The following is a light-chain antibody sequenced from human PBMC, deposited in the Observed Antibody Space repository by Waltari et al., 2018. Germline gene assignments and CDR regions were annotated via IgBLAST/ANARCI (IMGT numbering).Light chain of an antibody. V-gene: IGLV2-23*01. Sequence: QSALTQPASVSGSPGQSITISCTGTSSDLGSYNLFSWYQQHPGRAPKLMIFERKRRPSGVSHRFSGSKSGNTASLTISGLQAEDEADYYCCSYAGNSNWVFGGGTKLTVL. CDR1: SSDLGSYNL. J-gene: IGLJ3*02. CDR2: ERK. CDR3: CSYAGNSNWV.